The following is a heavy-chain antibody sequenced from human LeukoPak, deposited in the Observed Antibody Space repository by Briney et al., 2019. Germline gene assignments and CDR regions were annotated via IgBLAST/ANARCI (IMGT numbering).Heavy chain of an antibody. CDR3: ARASFPLLEWTTSIPFDV. J-gene: IGHJ3*01. CDR2: TT. Sequence: TTDYAQKFQCRVTISADESTGTVSLELSDLRSEDTAVYYCARASFPLLEWTTSIPFDVWGQGTLVIVSS. V-gene: IGHV1-69*01. D-gene: IGHD3-3*01.